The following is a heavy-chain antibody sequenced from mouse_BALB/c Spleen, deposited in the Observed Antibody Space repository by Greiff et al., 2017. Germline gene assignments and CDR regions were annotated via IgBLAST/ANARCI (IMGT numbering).Heavy chain of an antibody. CDR2: IYPYNGGT. D-gene: IGHD2-2*01. V-gene: IGHV1S29*02. CDR1: GYTFTDYN. Sequence: EVQLQQSGPELVKPGASVKISCKASGYTFTDYNMHWVKQSHGKSLEWIGYIYPYNGGTGYNQKFKSKATLTVDNSSSTAYMELRSLTSEDSAVYYCASGGRVWLRRNYAMDYWGQGTSVTVSS. J-gene: IGHJ4*01. CDR3: ASGGRVWLRRNYAMDY.